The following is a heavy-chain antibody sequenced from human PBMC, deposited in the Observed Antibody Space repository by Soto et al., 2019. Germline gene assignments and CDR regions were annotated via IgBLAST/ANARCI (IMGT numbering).Heavy chain of an antibody. CDR1: GFTFSSYG. J-gene: IGHJ3*02. CDR3: ARDESPTVTFQAAFDI. Sequence: QVQLVESGGGVVQPGRSLRLSCVASGFTFSSYGMHWVRQAPGKGLEWVAVIWYDGSNKYSVDSVKGRFTISRDNSKTTLYLQMNSLRAEDTAVYYCARDESPTVTFQAAFDIWGQGTMVAVSS. D-gene: IGHD4-17*01. V-gene: IGHV3-33*01. CDR2: IWYDGSNK.